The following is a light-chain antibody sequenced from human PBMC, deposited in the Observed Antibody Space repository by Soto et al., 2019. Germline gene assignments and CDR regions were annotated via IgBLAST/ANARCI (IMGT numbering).Light chain of an antibody. CDR2: VAS. CDR3: QQYGRSLT. V-gene: IGKV3-20*01. J-gene: IGKJ3*01. Sequence: EIGLTESPGTLSLSPGEIATLSCRSSQSVSSSYLAWYQQKPVQAPRRLIYVASSRATGIPDRFSGSGSGTAFTITISRLAPDDVAVYYCQQYGRSLTCGPGTKVDIK. CDR1: QSVSSSY.